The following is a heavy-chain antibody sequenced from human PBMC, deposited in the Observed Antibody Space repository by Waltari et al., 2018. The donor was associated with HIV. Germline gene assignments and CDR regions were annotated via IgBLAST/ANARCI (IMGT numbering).Heavy chain of an antibody. V-gene: IGHV3-21*02. D-gene: IGHD1-1*01. Sequence: DVQLVESGGGLVKPGPTLSLSCLASGLNFEFFPMTWVRQTPGGGLDWFASISKSGYYVYYPGSLKGRVTLSRDNAKKSLLLQVNSLTADDTGLYFCVRDRTSETTGDFDSWGQGVPVIVSS. CDR1: GLNFEFFP. J-gene: IGHJ4*02. CDR3: VRDRTSETTGDFDS. CDR2: ISKSGYYV.